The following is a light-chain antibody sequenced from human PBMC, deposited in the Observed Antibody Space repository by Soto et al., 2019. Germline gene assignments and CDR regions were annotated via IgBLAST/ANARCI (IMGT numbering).Light chain of an antibody. CDR1: QSVGSSY. J-gene: IGKJ5*01. Sequence: EIVLTQSPGTLSLSPGERATLSCRASQSVGSSYLAWYQQKPGQAPRLLIYGASSRATGIPDRFSGSGSGTDFTLTISRLEPEDVAVYYCQQYGSSPWATFGQGTRREIK. V-gene: IGKV3-20*01. CDR3: QQYGSSPWAT. CDR2: GAS.